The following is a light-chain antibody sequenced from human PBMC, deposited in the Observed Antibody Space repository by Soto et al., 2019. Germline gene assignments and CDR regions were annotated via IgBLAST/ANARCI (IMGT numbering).Light chain of an antibody. V-gene: IGKV1-33*01. J-gene: IGKJ4*01. Sequence: DIQMTQSPSSLSASVGDRVTITCQASQDINNYLNWYQQKSGKAPKLLIYDASDLETGVPSRFSGGGSGTDFTLTISSLQPEDFATYYCQQYDSIPLTLGGGTKVDIK. CDR2: DAS. CDR1: QDINNY. CDR3: QQYDSIPLT.